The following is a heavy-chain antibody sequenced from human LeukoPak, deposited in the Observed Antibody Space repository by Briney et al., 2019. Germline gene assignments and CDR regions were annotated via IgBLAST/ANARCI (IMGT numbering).Heavy chain of an antibody. D-gene: IGHD5-12*01. CDR2: IRYDGSNK. J-gene: IGHJ4*02. V-gene: IGHV3-30*02. CDR3: ARDQGYSGSLRNFDY. CDR1: GFTFSSYG. Sequence: GGSLRLSCAASGFTFSSYGMHWVRQAPGKGLEWVAFIRYDGSNKYYADSVKGRFTISRDNSKNTLYLQMNSLRAEDTAVYYCARDQGYSGSLRNFDYWGQGTLVTVSS.